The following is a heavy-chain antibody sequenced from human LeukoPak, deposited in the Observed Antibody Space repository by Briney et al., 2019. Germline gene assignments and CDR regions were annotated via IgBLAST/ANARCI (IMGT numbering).Heavy chain of an antibody. D-gene: IGHD1-26*01. V-gene: IGHV3-11*04. CDR3: AREYSGSYYAGALDI. CDR2: ISSSGSTI. J-gene: IGHJ3*02. Sequence: GGSLRLSCAASGFTFSDYYMIWICQAPGKGLEWVSYISSSGSTIYYADSVKGRFTISRDNAKNSLYLQMNSLRAEDTAVYYCAREYSGSYYAGALDIWGQGTMVTVSS. CDR1: GFTFSDYY.